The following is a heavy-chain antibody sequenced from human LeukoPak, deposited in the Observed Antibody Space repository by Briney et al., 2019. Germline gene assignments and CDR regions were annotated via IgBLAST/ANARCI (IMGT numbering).Heavy chain of an antibody. CDR1: GFTFSSYA. Sequence: GGSLRLSCAASGFTFSSYAMSWVRQAPGKGLEWVSAISGSGGSTYYADSVNGRLTISRDNSENTLYLQMNGLTAEDTAMYYCARDSYQDYYGRFDPWGQGTLVIVSS. J-gene: IGHJ5*02. CDR2: ISGSGGST. V-gene: IGHV3-23*01. D-gene: IGHD3-10*01. CDR3: ARDSYQDYYGRFDP.